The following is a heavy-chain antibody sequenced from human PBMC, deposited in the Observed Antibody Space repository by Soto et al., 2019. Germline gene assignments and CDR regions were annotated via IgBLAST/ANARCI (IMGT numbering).Heavy chain of an antibody. CDR1: GGSISSYY. CDR2: IYYSGCT. J-gene: IGHJ6*02. D-gene: IGHD2-15*01. Sequence: AETLSLTCTVSGGSISSYYWSWIRQPPGKGLEWIGYIYYSGCTNYNPSLKSRVTISVDTSKNQFSLKLSSVTAADTAVYYCASNSGYCSGGSCYPYYYYGMDVWGHGTTVIVSS. V-gene: IGHV4-59*01. CDR3: ASNSGYCSGGSCYPYYYYGMDV.